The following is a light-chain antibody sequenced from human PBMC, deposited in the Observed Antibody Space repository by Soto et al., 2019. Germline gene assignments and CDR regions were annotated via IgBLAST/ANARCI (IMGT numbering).Light chain of an antibody. CDR2: DAS. J-gene: IGKJ4*01. Sequence: EIVLTQSPATLALSPGERAALSCRASQSVSSYLAWYQQKPGQAPRLLIYDASKRAPGIPARCTGSESGTDFTLTISSLEPEDFAVYFCQQRSVWPSTFGGGTKVEI. V-gene: IGKV3-11*01. CDR1: QSVSSY. CDR3: QQRSVWPST.